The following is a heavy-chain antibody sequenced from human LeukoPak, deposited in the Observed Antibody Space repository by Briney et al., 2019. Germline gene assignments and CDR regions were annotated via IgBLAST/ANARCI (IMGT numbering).Heavy chain of an antibody. D-gene: IGHD3-10*01. V-gene: IGHV4-39*02. CDR3: ARRYYYVSGSYYNHFDH. J-gene: IGHJ5*02. CDR1: GGSISSSSYY. Sequence: SETLSLTCTVSGGSISSSSYYWGWIRQPPGKGLEWIGSMYHSGSTYYNPSLKSRVTISVDTSKNHFSLKLSSVTAADTAVYYCARRYYYVSGSYYNHFDHWGQGTLVTVSS. CDR2: MYHSGST.